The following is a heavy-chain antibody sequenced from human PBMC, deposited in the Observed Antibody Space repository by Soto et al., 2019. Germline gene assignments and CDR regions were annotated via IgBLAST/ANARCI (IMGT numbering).Heavy chain of an antibody. CDR1: GFTFSSYA. Sequence: GGSLRLSCAASGFTFSSYAMSWVRQAPGKGLEWVSAISGSGGSTYYADSVKGRFTISRDNSKNTLYLQMNSLRAEDTAVYYCAKYNYGAYYYYGMDVWGQGTTVTVSS. CDR3: AKYNYGAYYYYGMDV. CDR2: ISGSGGST. D-gene: IGHD1-20*01. J-gene: IGHJ6*02. V-gene: IGHV3-23*01.